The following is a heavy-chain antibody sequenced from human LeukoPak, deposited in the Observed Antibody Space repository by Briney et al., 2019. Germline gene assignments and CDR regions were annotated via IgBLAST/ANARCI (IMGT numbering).Heavy chain of an antibody. CDR1: GITLSNYG. Sequence: GGSLRLSCAVSGITLSNYGMSWVRQAPGKGLEWVTGISGSGGGTNYADSVKGRFTISRDNPKNTLYLQMNSLRAEDTAVYFCAKRGVVIRVVLVGFHKEAYYFDSWGQGALVTVSS. CDR3: AKRGVVIRVVLVGFHKEAYYFDS. V-gene: IGHV3-23*01. CDR2: ISGSGGGT. D-gene: IGHD3-10*01. J-gene: IGHJ4*02.